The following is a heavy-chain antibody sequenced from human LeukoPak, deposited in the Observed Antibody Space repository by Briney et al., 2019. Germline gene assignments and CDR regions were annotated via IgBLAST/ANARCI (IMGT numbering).Heavy chain of an antibody. CDR1: GGSISSYY. Sequence: SETLSLTCTVSGGSISSYYWSWIRQPPGKGLEWIGYIYYSGSTNYNPSLKSRVTISVDTSKNQFSLKLSSVTAADTAVYYCARDLRYADAFDIWGQGTMVTVSS. J-gene: IGHJ3*02. CDR2: IYYSGST. V-gene: IGHV4-59*01. CDR3: ARDLRYADAFDI. D-gene: IGHD2-8*01.